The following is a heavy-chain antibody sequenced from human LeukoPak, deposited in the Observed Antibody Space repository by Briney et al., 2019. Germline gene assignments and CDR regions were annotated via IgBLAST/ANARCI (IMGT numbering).Heavy chain of an antibody. CDR1: GYSFTSYW. D-gene: IGHD3-3*01. Sequence: GESLKISCKGSGYSFTSYWIGWVRQMPGKGLEWMGIIYPGDSDTRYSPSFQGQVTISADKSISTAYLQWSSLKASDTAMYYCARHQKYDFWSGPIRRSKNWFDPWGQGTLVTVSS. J-gene: IGHJ5*02. CDR3: ARHQKYDFWSGPIRRSKNWFDP. V-gene: IGHV5-51*01. CDR2: IYPGDSDT.